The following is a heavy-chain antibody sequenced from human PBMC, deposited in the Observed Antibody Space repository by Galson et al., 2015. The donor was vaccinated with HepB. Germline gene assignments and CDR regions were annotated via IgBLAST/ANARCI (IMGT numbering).Heavy chain of an antibody. J-gene: IGHJ4*02. CDR3: AKGWGEVVVIPYYFDY. D-gene: IGHD3-22*01. CDR1: GFTFSSYA. CDR2: FSGRGDNT. V-gene: IGHV3-23*01. Sequence: SLRLSCAASGFTFSSYAMSWVRQAPGKGLEWVSGFSGRGDNTYYAGSVKGRFTISRDNSKNMLYLQMNSLRAEDTAVYYCAKGWGEVVVIPYYFDYWGQGTLVTVSS.